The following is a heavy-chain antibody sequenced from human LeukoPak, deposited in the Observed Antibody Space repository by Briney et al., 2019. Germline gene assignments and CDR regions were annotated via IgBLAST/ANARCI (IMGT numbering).Heavy chain of an antibody. CDR3: ARESSSWSYYFDY. Sequence: GGTLRLSCAASGFTFSSHGMSWVRQAPGKGLEWVSTISGSGDNTYYADSVKGRFTISRDNSKNSLYLQMNSLRAEDTAVYYCARESSSWSYYFDYWGQGTLVTVSS. J-gene: IGHJ4*02. V-gene: IGHV3-23*01. D-gene: IGHD6-13*01. CDR2: ISGSGDNT. CDR1: GFTFSSHG.